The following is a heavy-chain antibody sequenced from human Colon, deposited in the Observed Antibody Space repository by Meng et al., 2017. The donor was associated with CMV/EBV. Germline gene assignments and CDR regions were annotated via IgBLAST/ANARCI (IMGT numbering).Heavy chain of an antibody. D-gene: IGHD5-12*01. CDR3: VRGTDRDFSGYDFLL. Sequence: GESLKISCAGSGFFFGGHWMNWVRQVPGKGLEWVANINRDGSQIYYGDSVKGRFTNSRDNAEKSLFLEMKSLRVDDTAVYYCVRGTDRDFSGYDFLLWGQGTLVTVSS. CDR1: GFFFGGHW. CDR2: INRDGSQI. V-gene: IGHV3-7*01. J-gene: IGHJ4*02.